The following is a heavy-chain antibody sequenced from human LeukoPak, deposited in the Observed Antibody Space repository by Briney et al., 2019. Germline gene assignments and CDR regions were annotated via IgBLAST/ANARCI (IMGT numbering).Heavy chain of an antibody. CDR2: IYYSGST. CDR1: GGCISSGDYY. CDR3: ARAGSDIVVVPNWFDP. D-gene: IGHD2-2*01. V-gene: IGHV4-30-4*08. Sequence: SQTLSLTCTVSGGCISSGDYYWSWIRQPPGKGLEWIGYIYYSGSTYYNPSLKSRVTISVDTSKNQFSLKLGSVTAADTAVYYCARAGSDIVVVPNWFDPWGQGTLVTVSS. J-gene: IGHJ5*02.